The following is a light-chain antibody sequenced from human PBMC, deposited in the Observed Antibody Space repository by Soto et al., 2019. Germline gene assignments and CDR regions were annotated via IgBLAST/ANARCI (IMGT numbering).Light chain of an antibody. V-gene: IGKV3-20*01. CDR2: GAS. CDR1: QSVSSK. CDR3: QQYGSSPPWT. Sequence: EIVMTQSPATLSLSPGERATLSCRASQSVSSKLACYQQKPGQAPRLLIFGASTRATGIPDRFSGSGSGTDFTLTISRLEPEDFAVYYCQQYGSSPPWTFGQGTKVDIK. J-gene: IGKJ1*01.